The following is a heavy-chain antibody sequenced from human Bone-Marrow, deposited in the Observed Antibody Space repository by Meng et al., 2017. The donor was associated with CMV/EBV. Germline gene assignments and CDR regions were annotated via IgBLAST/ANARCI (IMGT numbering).Heavy chain of an antibody. CDR2: INSDGSST. CDR1: GFTFSSYW. Sequence: GESLKISCAASGFTFSSYWMHWVRQPPGKGLVWVSRINSDGSSTSYADSVKGRFTISRDNAKKTLYLQMNSLRAEDTAVYYCAKDMRDGSGQQLNYYYYYGMDVWGQGTTVTVSS. V-gene: IGHV3-74*01. D-gene: IGHD3-10*01. J-gene: IGHJ6*02. CDR3: AKDMRDGSGQQLNYYYYYGMDV.